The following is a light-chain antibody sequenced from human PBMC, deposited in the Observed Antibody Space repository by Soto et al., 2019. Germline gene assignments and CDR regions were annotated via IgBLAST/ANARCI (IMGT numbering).Light chain of an antibody. CDR2: AAS. V-gene: IGKV1-39*01. Sequence: DIPMTQSPYSLSAFVGDRVTITCRASQSIASYLNWYQQKPGKAPKFLIYAASTLQSGVPSRFSGSGSGTDFTLTINNLQPEDFATYFCQQSYSTPITFGQGTRLEIK. CDR1: QSIASY. CDR3: QQSYSTPIT. J-gene: IGKJ5*01.